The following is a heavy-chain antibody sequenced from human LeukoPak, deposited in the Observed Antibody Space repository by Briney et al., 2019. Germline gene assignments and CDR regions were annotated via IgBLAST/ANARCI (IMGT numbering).Heavy chain of an antibody. CDR1: SGSVNSYY. CDR2: IYYSGST. D-gene: IGHD2-2*01. J-gene: IGHJ6*02. CDR3: ARVPAAPRLYMDV. V-gene: IGHV4-59*02. Sequence: SGTLSLTCTVSSGSVNSYYWSWIRQPPGKGLEWIGYIYYSGSTNYNPSLKSRVTISVDTSKNQFSLKLSSVTAADTAVYYCARVPAAPRLYMDVWGQGTTVNVSS.